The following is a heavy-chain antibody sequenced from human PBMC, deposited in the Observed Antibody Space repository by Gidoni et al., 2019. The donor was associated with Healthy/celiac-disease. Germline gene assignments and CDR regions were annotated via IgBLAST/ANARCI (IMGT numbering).Heavy chain of an antibody. CDR1: DGSISSYY. CDR2: IYTSGST. D-gene: IGHD6-19*01. CDR3: ARDRPSYSSGWGGFDY. Sequence: QVQLQESGPGLVKPSETLSLTCPVSDGSISSYYWSWIRQPAGKGLEWIGRIYTSGSTNYNPSLKSRVTMSVDTSKNQFSLKLSSVTAADTAVYYCARDRPSYSSGWGGFDYWGQGTLVTVSS. J-gene: IGHJ4*02. V-gene: IGHV4-4*07.